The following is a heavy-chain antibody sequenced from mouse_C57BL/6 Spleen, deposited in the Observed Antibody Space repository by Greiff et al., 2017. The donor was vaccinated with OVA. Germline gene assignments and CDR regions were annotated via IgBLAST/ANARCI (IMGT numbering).Heavy chain of an antibody. CDR3: ARGRTGSAMDY. CDR2: ISSGGSYT. J-gene: IGHJ4*01. CDR1: GFTLSSYG. V-gene: IGHV5-6*01. Sequence: EVKLVESGGDLVKPGGSLKLSCAASGFTLSSYGMSWVRQTPDKRLEWVATISSGGSYTYYPDSVKGRFTISSDNAKNTLYLQMSSLKAEDTAMYYCARGRTGSAMDYWGQGTSVTVSS.